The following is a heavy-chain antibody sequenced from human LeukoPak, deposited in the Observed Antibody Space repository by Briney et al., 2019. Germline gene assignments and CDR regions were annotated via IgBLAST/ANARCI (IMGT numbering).Heavy chain of an antibody. J-gene: IGHJ3*02. CDR3: AKAQMGIGAFDI. V-gene: IGHV3-23*01. D-gene: IGHD2-21*01. CDR1: GFTFSSYD. CDR2: ISGSGGDT. Sequence: GGSLRLSCAASGFTFSSYDMSWVRQAPGKGLEWVSAISGSGGDTYYADSVKGRFTISRDNSKNTLYLQMNSLRDEDTAVYYCAKAQMGIGAFDIWGQGTMVTVSS.